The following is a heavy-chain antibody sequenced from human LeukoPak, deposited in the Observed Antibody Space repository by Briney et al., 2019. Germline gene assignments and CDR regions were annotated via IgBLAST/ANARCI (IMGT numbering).Heavy chain of an antibody. CDR3: ARTIGYCSGGSCYPEYFQH. V-gene: IGHV3-48*04. J-gene: IGHJ1*01. D-gene: IGHD2-15*01. CDR1: GFTFSSYS. Sequence: GGSLRLSCAASGFTFSSYSMNWVRQAPGKGLEWVSYISSSSSTIYYADSVKGRFTTSRDNAKHSLYLQMNSLRAEDTAVYYCARTIGYCSGGSCYPEYFQHWGQGTLVTVSS. CDR2: ISSSSSTI.